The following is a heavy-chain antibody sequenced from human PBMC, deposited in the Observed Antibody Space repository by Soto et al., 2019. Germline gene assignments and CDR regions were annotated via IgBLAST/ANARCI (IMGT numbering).Heavy chain of an antibody. J-gene: IGHJ3*02. CDR2: IWYDGSNK. CDR1: GFTFSSYG. CDR3: ARDGSSGDHTNAFDI. Sequence: GGSLRLSCAASGFTFSSYGMHWVRQAPGKGLEWVAVIWYDGSNKYYADSVKGRFTISRDNSKNTLYLQMNSLRAEDTAVYYCARDGSSGDHTNAFDIWGQGTMVTVSS. D-gene: IGHD2-15*01. V-gene: IGHV3-33*01.